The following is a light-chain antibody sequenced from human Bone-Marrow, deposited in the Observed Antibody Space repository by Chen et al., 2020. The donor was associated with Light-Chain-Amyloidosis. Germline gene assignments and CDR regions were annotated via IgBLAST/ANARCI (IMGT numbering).Light chain of an antibody. J-gene: IGKJ4*01. V-gene: IGKV4-1*01. Sequence: DIVMTHSPDSLAVSLGERATINCKSTQSVLSTSNNKNYIAWYQQKPGQPPKLLVSWASMRESGVPDRLSGSGSGTDFTLTISSLQAEDVAVYYCQKYLSATLTFGGGTKVEIK. CDR3: QKYLSATLT. CDR2: WAS. CDR1: QSVLSTSNNKNY.